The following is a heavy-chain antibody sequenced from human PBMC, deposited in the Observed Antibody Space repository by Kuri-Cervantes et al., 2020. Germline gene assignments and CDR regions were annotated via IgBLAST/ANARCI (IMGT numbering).Heavy chain of an antibody. CDR1: GFTFSSYA. J-gene: IGHJ4*02. D-gene: IGHD3-10*01. V-gene: IGHV3-23*01. Sequence: GGSLRLSCAASGFTFSSYAMSWVRQAPGKGLEWVSAISGSGGSTYYADPVKGRFTISRDNSKNTLYLQMNSLRAEDTAVYYCAKAPDYYGSGSPNFDYWGQGTLITVSS. CDR3: AKAPDYYGSGSPNFDY. CDR2: ISGSGGST.